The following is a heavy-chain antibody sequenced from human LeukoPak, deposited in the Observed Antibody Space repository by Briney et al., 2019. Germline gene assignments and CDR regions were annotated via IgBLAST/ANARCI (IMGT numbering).Heavy chain of an antibody. J-gene: IGHJ4*02. CDR3: AKSAGDFWSGYSGY. V-gene: IGHV3-23*01. CDR2: ISGSGGST. Sequence: GGSLRLSCAASGFTFSSYAMSWVRQAPGKGPEWVSAISGSGGSTYYADSVKGRFTISRDNSKNTLYLQMNSLRAEDTAVYYCAKSAGDFWSGYSGYWGQGTLVTVSS. CDR1: GFTFSSYA. D-gene: IGHD3-3*01.